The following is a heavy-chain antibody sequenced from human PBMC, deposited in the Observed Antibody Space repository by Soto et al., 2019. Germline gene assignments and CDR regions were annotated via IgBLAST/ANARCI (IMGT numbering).Heavy chain of an antibody. Sequence: QVQLVESGGGVVQPGTSLRLSCVGSGFTFRSYVIHWVRQAPGKGLEWVALTSYDGSNNFYGDSVKGRFTISRDNPRNTVEPQMDSLRLEDTALYYCARWGTTGGLDVWGQGTLVSVSS. CDR2: TSYDGSNN. V-gene: IGHV3-33*05. CDR1: GFTFRSYV. CDR3: ARWGTTGGLDV. D-gene: IGHD3-16*01. J-gene: IGHJ4*02.